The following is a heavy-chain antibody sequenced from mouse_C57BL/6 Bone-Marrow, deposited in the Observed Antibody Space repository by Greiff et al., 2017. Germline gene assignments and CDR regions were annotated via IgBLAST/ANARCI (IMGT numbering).Heavy chain of an antibody. CDR3: VRHGATDHSPYAMDY. CDR1: GFSFNTYA. D-gene: IGHD3-1*01. V-gene: IGHV10-1*01. J-gene: IGHJ4*01. CDR2: IRSKSNNYAT. Sequence: EVKLMESGGGLVQPKGSLKLSCAASGFSFNTYAMNWVRQAPGKGLEWVARIRSKSNNYATYYADSVKDRFTISRDDSESMLYLQMNNLKTEDTAMYYCVRHGATDHSPYAMDYWGQGTSVTVSS.